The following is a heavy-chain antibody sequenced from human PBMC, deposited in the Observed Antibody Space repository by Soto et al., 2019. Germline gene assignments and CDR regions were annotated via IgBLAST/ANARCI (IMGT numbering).Heavy chain of an antibody. CDR1: GYKFTSYW. CDR3: ARKYSGSYYDYFDY. D-gene: IGHD1-26*01. V-gene: IGHV5-51*01. J-gene: IGHJ4*02. CDR2: IYPGDSDT. Sequence: GESLKISCKGSGYKFTSYWIGWVRQMPGKGLEWMGFIYPGDSDTRYSPSFQGQVTTSADKSISTAYLQWSSLKASDTAMYYCARKYSGSYYDYFDYWGQGTMVTVSS.